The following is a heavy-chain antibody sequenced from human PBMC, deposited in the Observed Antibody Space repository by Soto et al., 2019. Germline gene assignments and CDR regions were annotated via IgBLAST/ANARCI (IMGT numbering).Heavy chain of an antibody. CDR2: ISGSGGST. J-gene: IGHJ6*02. CDR1: GFTFSSYA. CDR3: AKAPKYYYGSGIVYYGMDV. V-gene: IGHV3-23*01. D-gene: IGHD3-10*01. Sequence: GGSLRLSCAASGFTFSSYAMSWVRQAPGKGLEWVSAISGSGGSTYYAGSVKGRFTISRDNSKNTLYLQMNSLRAEDTAVYYCAKAPKYYYGSGIVYYGMDVWGQGTTVTVSS.